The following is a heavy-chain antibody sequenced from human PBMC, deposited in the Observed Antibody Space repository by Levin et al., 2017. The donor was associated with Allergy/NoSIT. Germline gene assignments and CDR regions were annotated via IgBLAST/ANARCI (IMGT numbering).Heavy chain of an antibody. CDR1: GFTFSSYS. V-gene: IGHV3-21*01. CDR2: ISSSSSYI. D-gene: IGHD2-21*02. CDR3: AGVVTATDYYYYGMDV. J-gene: IGHJ6*02. Sequence: GESLKISCAASGFTFSSYSMNWVRQAPGKGLEWVSSISSSSSYIYYADSVKGRFTISRDNAKNSLYLQMNSLRAEDTAVYYCAGVVTATDYYYYGMDVWGQGTTVTVSS.